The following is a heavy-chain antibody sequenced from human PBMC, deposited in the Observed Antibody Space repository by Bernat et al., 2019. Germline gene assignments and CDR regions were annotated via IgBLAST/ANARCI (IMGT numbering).Heavy chain of an antibody. CDR2: ISYDGSNK. V-gene: IGHV3-30*18. Sequence: QVQLVESGGGVVQPGRSLRLSCAASGFTFSSYGMHWVRQAPGKGLEWVAVISYDGSNKYYADSVKGRFTISRDNSKNTLYLQMNSLRAEDTAVYYCAKPSSSWGNYYYYGMDVWGQGTTVTVSS. CDR3: AKPSSSWGNYYYYGMDV. J-gene: IGHJ6*02. D-gene: IGHD6-13*01. CDR1: GFTFSSYG.